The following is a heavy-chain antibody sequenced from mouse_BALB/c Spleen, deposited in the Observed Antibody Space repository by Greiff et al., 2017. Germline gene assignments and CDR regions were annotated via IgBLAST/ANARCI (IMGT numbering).Heavy chain of an antibody. D-gene: IGHD2-14*01. J-gene: IGHJ1*01. CDR1: GYTFTNYW. Sequence: QVQLKESGAELVRPGTSVKISCKASGYTFTNYWLGWVKQRPGHGLEWIGDIYPGGGYTNYNEKFKGKATLTADTSSSTAYMQLSSLTSEDSAVYFCARWDRYDGDWYFDVWGAGTTVTVSS. V-gene: IGHV1-63*02. CDR2: IYPGGGYT. CDR3: ARWDRYDGDWYFDV.